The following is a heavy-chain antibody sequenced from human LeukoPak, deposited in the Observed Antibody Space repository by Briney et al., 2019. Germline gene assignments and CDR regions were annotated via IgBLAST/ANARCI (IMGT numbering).Heavy chain of an antibody. V-gene: IGHV3-48*03. J-gene: IGHJ1*01. CDR1: GFTFSSYE. D-gene: IGHD6-6*01. Sequence: GGSLRLSCAASGFTFSSYEMNWVRQAPGKGLEWVSYISSSGSTIYYADSVKGRFTISRDNAKTSLYLQMNSLRAEDTAVYYCAAERPKLRLARHQHWGQGTLVTVSS. CDR3: AAERPKLRLARHQH. CDR2: ISSSGSTI.